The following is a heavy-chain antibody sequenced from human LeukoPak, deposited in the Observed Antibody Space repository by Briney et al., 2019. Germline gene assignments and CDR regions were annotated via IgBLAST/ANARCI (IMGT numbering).Heavy chain of an antibody. V-gene: IGHV4-39*07. CDR2: IYYSGST. J-gene: IGHJ5*02. Sequence: PSETLSLTCTVSGDSIRSSSYHWGWIRQPPGKGLEWIGSIYYSGSTYNNRSLKRRLTISIDTSKNQFSLRLSSVTAADTAVYYCTREVEGYSYASGRFLHFDPWGQGTQVTVSS. D-gene: IGHD3-10*01. CDR3: TREVEGYSYASGRFLHFDP. CDR1: GDSIRSSSYH.